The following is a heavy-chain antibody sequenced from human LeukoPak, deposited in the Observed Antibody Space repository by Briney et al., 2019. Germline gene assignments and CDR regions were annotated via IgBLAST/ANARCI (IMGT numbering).Heavy chain of an antibody. Sequence: HPGGSLRLSCATSGFSFSSYAMSWVRQAPGKGLEWVSAMSSSDDGRYYAASVRGRFTISRDTSRSTLYLQMNSLRAEDAAVYYCAKAPVTSCRGAFCYPFDYWGQRTLVTVSS. V-gene: IGHV3-23*01. J-gene: IGHJ4*02. D-gene: IGHD2-15*01. CDR1: GFSFSSYA. CDR2: MSSSDDGR. CDR3: AKAPVTSCRGAFCYPFDY.